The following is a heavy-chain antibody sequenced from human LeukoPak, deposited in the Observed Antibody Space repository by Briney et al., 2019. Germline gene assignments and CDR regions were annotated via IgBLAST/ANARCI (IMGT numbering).Heavy chain of an antibody. J-gene: IGHJ4*02. CDR3: ARVDYHTAAEDFDY. CDR1: GYTFTGYY. D-gene: IGHD6-13*01. Sequence: ASVKVSCKASGYTFTGYYMHWVRQAPGQGLEWMGWINPNSGGTNYAQKFQGRVTMTRDTSISTAYMELSRLRSDDTAVYYCARVDYHTAAEDFDYWGQGTLVTASS. CDR2: INPNSGGT. V-gene: IGHV1-2*02.